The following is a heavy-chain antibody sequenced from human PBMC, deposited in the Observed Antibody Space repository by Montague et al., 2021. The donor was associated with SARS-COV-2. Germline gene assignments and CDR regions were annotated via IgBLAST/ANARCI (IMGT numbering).Heavy chain of an antibody. CDR3: ASGTDPSGSYYSRCYYGLNM. J-gene: IGHJ6*02. CDR1: GGSLSGYY. Sequence: SETLSLTCAVSGGSLSGYYWSWIRQPPEKGLEWIGEINHSANTNYNPSLKSPVTISIDTSKNQFSLKMTSVTAADTATYYCASGTDPSGSYYSRCYYGLNMWGPGTLVTVAS. D-gene: IGHD3-10*01. V-gene: IGHV4-34*01. CDR2: INHSANT.